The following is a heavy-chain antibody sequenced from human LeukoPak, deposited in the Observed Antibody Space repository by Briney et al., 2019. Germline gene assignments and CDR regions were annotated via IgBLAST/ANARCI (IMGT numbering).Heavy chain of an antibody. CDR3: ASDKGTSYLSSFDY. D-gene: IGHD6-6*01. CDR1: GFTFSSYV. J-gene: IGHJ4*02. V-gene: IGHV3-30*04. Sequence: PGGSLRLSCAASGFTFSSYVRHWVRQAPGKGLEWVAIISYGGSNEYYAYSVKGRFTIARNNSKNTLYLQMNRLRAADTAVYYCASDKGTSYLSSFDYWGQGTLVTVSS. CDR2: ISYGGSNE.